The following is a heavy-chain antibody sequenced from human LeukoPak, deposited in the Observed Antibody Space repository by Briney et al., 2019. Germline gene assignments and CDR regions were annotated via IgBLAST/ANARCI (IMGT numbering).Heavy chain of an antibody. CDR3: AFYCSSTSCYSPNSFDI. D-gene: IGHD2-2*02. CDR2: INPNSGGT. J-gene: IGHJ3*02. V-gene: IGHV1-2*02. CDR1: GYTFTGYY. Sequence: ASVTVSCKASGYTFTGYYMHWVRQAPGQGLEWMGWINPNSGGTNYAQKFQDRVTMTRDTSISTAYMELSRLRSDDTAVYYCAFYCSSTSCYSPNSFDIWGQGTMVTVSS.